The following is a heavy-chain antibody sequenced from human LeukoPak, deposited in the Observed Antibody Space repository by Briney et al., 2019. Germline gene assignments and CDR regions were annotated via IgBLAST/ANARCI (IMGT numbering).Heavy chain of an antibody. CDR3: ARHPARYYYDSSGYYYCDY. Sequence: PGGSLRLSCAASGFTFSSYAMHWVRQAPGKGLEWVAVISYDGSNKYYADSVKGRFTISRDNSKNSLYLQMNSLRAEDTAVYYCARHPARYYYDSSGYYYCDYWGQGTLVTVSS. CDR1: GFTFSSYA. V-gene: IGHV3-30-3*01. CDR2: ISYDGSNK. D-gene: IGHD3-22*01. J-gene: IGHJ4*02.